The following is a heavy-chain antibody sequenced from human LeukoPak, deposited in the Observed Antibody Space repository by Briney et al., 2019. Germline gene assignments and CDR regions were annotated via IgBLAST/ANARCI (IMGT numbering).Heavy chain of an antibody. Sequence: ASVKVSCKASGYTFTGYYMHWVRQALGQGLEWMGWINPNSGGTNYAQKFQGRVTMTRDTSISTAYMELSRLRSDDTAVYYCAKALWFGELLTVDYWGQGTLVTVSS. V-gene: IGHV1-2*02. CDR1: GYTFTGYY. CDR2: INPNSGGT. D-gene: IGHD3-10*01. CDR3: AKALWFGELLTVDY. J-gene: IGHJ4*02.